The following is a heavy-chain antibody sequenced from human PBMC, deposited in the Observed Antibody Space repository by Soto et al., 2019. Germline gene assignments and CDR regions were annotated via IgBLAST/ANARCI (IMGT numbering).Heavy chain of an antibody. D-gene: IGHD2-2*01. CDR3: ARDPQYCSSTSCYDYGMDD. CDR1: GGSISSGGYY. Sequence: PSETLSLTCTVSGGSISSGGYYWSWIRQHPGKGLEWIGYIYYSGSTYYNPSLKSRVTISVDTSKNQFSLKLSSVTAADTAVYYCARDPQYCSSTSCYDYGMDDWGQGTTVTVPS. V-gene: IGHV4-31*03. CDR2: IYYSGST. J-gene: IGHJ6*02.